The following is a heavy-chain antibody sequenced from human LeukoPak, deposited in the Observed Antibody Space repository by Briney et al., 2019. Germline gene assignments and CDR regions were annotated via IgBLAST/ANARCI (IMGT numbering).Heavy chain of an antibody. CDR1: GVTFSSYA. J-gene: IGHJ4*02. Sequence: GGSLRLSCAASGVTFSSYAMHCVRQDPGKGLEYVSAISSNGGSPYYANSVKGRFTISRDNSKNTLYLQMGSLRAEDMAVSYCARGRNGHGDVLWFGEGFDYWGEGTLVTVSS. V-gene: IGHV3-64*01. D-gene: IGHD3-10*01. CDR2: ISSNGGSP. CDR3: ARGRNGHGDVLWFGEGFDY.